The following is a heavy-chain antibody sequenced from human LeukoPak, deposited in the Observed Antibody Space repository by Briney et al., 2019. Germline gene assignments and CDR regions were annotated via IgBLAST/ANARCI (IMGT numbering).Heavy chain of an antibody. J-gene: IGHJ3*02. D-gene: IGHD3-22*01. CDR3: ALSLLVVAFDSFDI. CDR1: GGSISSSTYY. CDR2: IYYSGST. V-gene: IGHV4-39*01. Sequence: ASETLSLTCTVSGGSISSSTYYWGWIRQPPGKGLEWIASIYYSGSTYYNPSLKSRVTVSVDTSRNEFSLKLSSVTAADTAVYYCALSLLVVAFDSFDIWGQGTMVAVSS.